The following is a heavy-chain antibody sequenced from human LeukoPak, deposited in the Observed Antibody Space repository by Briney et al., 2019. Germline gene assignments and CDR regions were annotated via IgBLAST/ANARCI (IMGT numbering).Heavy chain of an antibody. D-gene: IGHD6-13*01. CDR3: ARVLIAAAGSFDY. Sequence: SETLSLTCTVSGGSISSRTYYWAWIRQPPGQGLEWIGNIYYSGSTYYNPSLKSRLTMSVDTSKNQFSLKLSSVTAADTAVYYCARVLIAAAGSFDYWGQGTLVTVSS. V-gene: IGHV4-39*07. CDR2: IYYSGST. J-gene: IGHJ4*02. CDR1: GGSISSRTYY.